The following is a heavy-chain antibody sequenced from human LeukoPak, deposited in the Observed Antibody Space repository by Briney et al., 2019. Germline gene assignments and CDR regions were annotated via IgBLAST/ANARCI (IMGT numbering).Heavy chain of an antibody. Sequence: KSSETLSLTCTVSGGSISSGGYYWSWIRQHPGKGLEWIGYIYYSGSTYYNPSLKSRVTISVDTSKNQFSLKLSSVTAADTAVYYCARDILVPYMTPGAFDIWGQGTMVTVSS. CDR1: GGSISSGGYY. CDR3: ARDILVPYMTPGAFDI. D-gene: IGHD1-1*01. V-gene: IGHV4-31*03. J-gene: IGHJ3*02. CDR2: IYYSGST.